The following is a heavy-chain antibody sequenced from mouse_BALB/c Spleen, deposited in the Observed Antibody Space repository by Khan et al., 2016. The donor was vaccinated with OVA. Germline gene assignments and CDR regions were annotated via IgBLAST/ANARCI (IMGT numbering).Heavy chain of an antibody. Sequence: VQLQQPGAELVKPGASVKLSCTASGFNIKDTYIHWVRQRPDQGLEWIGTIDPANGNTKYDPKFQGKATITAGTSSNTAYLHLSSLTSGDTAVYYCARGGWSYAMDYWGQGTSVTVSS. D-gene: IGHD1-1*02. CDR2: IDPANGNT. CDR1: GFNIKDTY. CDR3: ARGGWSYAMDY. J-gene: IGHJ4*01. V-gene: IGHV14-3*02.